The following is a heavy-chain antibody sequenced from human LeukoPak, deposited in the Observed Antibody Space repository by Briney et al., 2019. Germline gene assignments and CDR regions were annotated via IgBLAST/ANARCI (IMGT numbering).Heavy chain of an antibody. CDR1: GFTFSNYA. Sequence: PGGSLRLSSAASGFTFSNYAMSWARQAPGKGLEWVSAISGSGGSTYYVDSVKGRFTISRDNSGNTLYLQMSSMRAEDTAVYYCAKSVSVSRYWYFDLWGRGTLVTVSS. V-gene: IGHV3-23*01. CDR3: AKSVSVSRYWYFDL. D-gene: IGHD5/OR15-5a*01. J-gene: IGHJ2*01. CDR2: ISGSGGST.